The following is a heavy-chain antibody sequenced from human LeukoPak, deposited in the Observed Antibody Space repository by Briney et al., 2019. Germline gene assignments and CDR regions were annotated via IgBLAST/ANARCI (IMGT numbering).Heavy chain of an antibody. D-gene: IGHD6-25*01. CDR1: GYSFTSKR. V-gene: IGHV5-51*01. J-gene: IGHJ4*02. CDR2: IYPGDSDN. CDR3: ARVAATGY. Sequence: GESLKISLKGPGYSFTSKRSGWVPTIPGKGLEWMGIIYPGDSDNRYSPSFQGQVTISADKSISTAYLQWSSLKASDTAMYYCARVAATGYWGQGTLVTVSS.